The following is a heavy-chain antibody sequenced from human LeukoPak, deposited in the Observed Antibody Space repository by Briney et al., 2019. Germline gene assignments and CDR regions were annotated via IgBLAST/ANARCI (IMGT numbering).Heavy chain of an antibody. D-gene: IGHD3-16*01. Sequence: ASVKVSCKASGYTFTRYYMHWVRQAPGQGLERMGWINPNSGGTNYAQKFQGRVTMTRDTSISTAYMKLSRLRSDDTAVYYCAFATFAEYFQHWGQGTLVTVSS. V-gene: IGHV1-2*02. CDR1: GYTFTRYY. CDR2: INPNSGGT. J-gene: IGHJ1*01. CDR3: AFATFAEYFQH.